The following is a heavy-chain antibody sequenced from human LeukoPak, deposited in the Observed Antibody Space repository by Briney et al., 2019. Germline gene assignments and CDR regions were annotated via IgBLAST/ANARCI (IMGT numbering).Heavy chain of an antibody. D-gene: IGHD3-3*01. J-gene: IGHJ4*02. CDR2: VYHSGST. V-gene: IGHV4-38-2*02. CDR3: AIDRITIFGVVLDY. CDR1: GYSLSSAYY. Sequence: SETLSLTCTVSGYSLSSAYYWAWIRQPPGKGLEWIGSVYHSGSTYYNPSLKSRVTISVDTSKNQFSLKLSSVTAADTAVYYCAIDRITIFGVVLDYWGQGTLVTVSS.